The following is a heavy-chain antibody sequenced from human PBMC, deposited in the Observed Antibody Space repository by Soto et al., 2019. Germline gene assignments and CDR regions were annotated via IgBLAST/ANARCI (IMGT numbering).Heavy chain of an antibody. CDR2: ISYDGSNK. CDR3: ARVLVELKCEG. V-gene: IGHV3-33*01. J-gene: IGHJ4*02. Sequence: GRALTLSCAASGFAFSNYGMHSVRQSPRKGLEWVAVISYDGSNKYYADSVKGRFTISRDNSKNMVYLQMNSLIVEDTAMYYCARVLVELKCEGWGQAPL. D-gene: IGHD1-26*01. CDR1: GFAFSNYG.